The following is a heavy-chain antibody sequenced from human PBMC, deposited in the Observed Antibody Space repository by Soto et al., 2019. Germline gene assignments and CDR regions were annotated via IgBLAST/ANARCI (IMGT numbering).Heavy chain of an antibody. CDR1: GGSFSGYY. CDR2: INHSGST. V-gene: IGHV4-34*01. D-gene: IGHD6-13*01. CDR3: ARGRSSSWYTQHYYYYGMDV. Sequence: PSETLSLTCAVYGGSFSGYYWSWIRQPPGKGLEWIGEINHSGSTNYNPSLKSRVTISVDTSKNQFSLKLSSVTAADTAVYYCARGRSSSWYTQHYYYYGMDVWGQGTTDTVSS. J-gene: IGHJ6*02.